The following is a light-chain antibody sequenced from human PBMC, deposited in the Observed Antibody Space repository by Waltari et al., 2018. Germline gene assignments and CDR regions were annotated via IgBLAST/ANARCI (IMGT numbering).Light chain of an antibody. Sequence: EIVFTQSPGTLSLSPGARATLSCRASQSVSRALAWYQQKPGQAPRLLIYAASTRATGVPDRFSGSGSGTDFSLTISRLDPEDFAVYYCQHYVNLPVTFGQGTKVEI. CDR3: QHYVNLPVT. CDR2: AAS. CDR1: QSVSRA. J-gene: IGKJ1*01. V-gene: IGKV3-20*01.